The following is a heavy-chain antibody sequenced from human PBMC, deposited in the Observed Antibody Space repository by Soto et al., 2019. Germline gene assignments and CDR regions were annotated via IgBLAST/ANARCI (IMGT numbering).Heavy chain of an antibody. Sequence: QVHLVESGGAVVQPGRSLRLSCEASGFTFSSFGMHWVRQSQGEGLEWVGVIWHDGSIQLYADSVKGRFTISRDNSKNTLYLQMNSLRAEDAAVYYCARDRGTVEVPPAFSWFDPWGQETLVTVSS. CDR3: ARDRGTVEVPPAFSWFDP. V-gene: IGHV3-33*01. CDR1: GFTFSSFG. J-gene: IGHJ5*02. CDR2: IWHDGSIQ. D-gene: IGHD2-2*01.